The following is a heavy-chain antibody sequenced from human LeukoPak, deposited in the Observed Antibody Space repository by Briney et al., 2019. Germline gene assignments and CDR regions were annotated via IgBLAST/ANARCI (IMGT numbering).Heavy chain of an antibody. J-gene: IGHJ6*01. CDR1: GGSFSCYY. CDR2: YNHSGST. CDR3: ARIVVPAAIGRVYYYGMDV. V-gene: IGHV4-34*01. Sequence: SETLSLTCAVYGGSFSCYYGSWIRHPPGKGLEWWGKYNHSGSTNYNPSLKSRVTISVDTSKNQFYLKLSSVTAADTAVYYCARIVVPAAIGRVYYYGMDVWGQGTTVTVSS. D-gene: IGHD2-2*02.